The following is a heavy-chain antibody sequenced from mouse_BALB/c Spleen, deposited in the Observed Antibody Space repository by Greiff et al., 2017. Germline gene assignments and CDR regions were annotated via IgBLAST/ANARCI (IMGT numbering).Heavy chain of an antibody. Sequence: EVKLVESGPGLVKPSQSLSLTCTVTGYSITSDYAWNWIRQFPGNKLEWMGYISYSGSTSYNPSLKSRISITRDTSKNQFFLQLNSVTTEDTATYYCARYLLYDYDGYYYAMDYWGQGTSVTVSS. CDR3: ARYLLYDYDGYYYAMDY. V-gene: IGHV3-2*02. D-gene: IGHD2-4*01. CDR1: GYSITSDYA. J-gene: IGHJ4*01. CDR2: ISYSGST.